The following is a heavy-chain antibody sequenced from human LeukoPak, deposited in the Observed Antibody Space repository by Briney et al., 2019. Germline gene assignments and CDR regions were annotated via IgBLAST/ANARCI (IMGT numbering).Heavy chain of an antibody. D-gene: IGHD2-15*01. V-gene: IGHV3-23*01. CDR1: GFTFSSYA. J-gene: IGHJ3*02. CDR2: ISGSGGST. Sequence: GGSLRLSCAASGFTFSSYAMSWVRQAPGKGLEWVSGISGSGGSTYYADSVKGRFTISRDNSKNTLYLQTNSLRAEDTAVYYCARVFVVVGSTDAFDIWGQGTVVTVSS. CDR3: ARVFVVVGSTDAFDI.